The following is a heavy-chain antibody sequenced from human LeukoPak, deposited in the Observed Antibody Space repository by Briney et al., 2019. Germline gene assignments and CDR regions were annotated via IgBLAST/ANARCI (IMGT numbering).Heavy chain of an antibody. J-gene: IGHJ4*02. CDR1: GGSMSSYY. D-gene: IGHD6-13*01. V-gene: IGHV4-59*01. Sequence: TSETLSLTCTVSGGSMSSYYWTWIRQPPGKGLEWVGYIYYSGTTKYNPSLKSRVTISLDTSKNQFSLELSSVTAADTAVYYCARAPYSSTWYLEYFDFWGEGTLVTVSS. CDR3: ARAPYSSTWYLEYFDF. CDR2: IYYSGTT.